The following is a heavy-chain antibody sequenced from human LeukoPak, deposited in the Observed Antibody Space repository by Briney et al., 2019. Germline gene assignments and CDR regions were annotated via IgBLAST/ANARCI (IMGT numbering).Heavy chain of an antibody. J-gene: IGHJ4*02. CDR1: GFAFTTYT. D-gene: IGHD3-22*01. CDR2: ITSSSSSI. Sequence: KPGGSLRLSCAASGFAFTTYTINWVRQAPGKGLEWVSSITSSSSSIKYADSVKGRFTISRDNAKNSLYLQMNSLRDEDTAVYYCARDHPHYYDPTSIDYWGQGTLVTVSS. CDR3: ARDHPHYYDPTSIDY. V-gene: IGHV3-21*01.